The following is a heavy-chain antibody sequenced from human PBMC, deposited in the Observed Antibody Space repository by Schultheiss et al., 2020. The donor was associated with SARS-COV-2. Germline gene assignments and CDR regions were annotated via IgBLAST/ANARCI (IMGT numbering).Heavy chain of an antibody. CDR3: AKDRRYCSSTSCYSSFDV. D-gene: IGHD2-2*01. J-gene: IGHJ6*04. V-gene: IGHV3-23*01. Sequence: GGSLRLSCAASGFTFSSYAMSWVHQAPGKGLEWVSAISGSGGSTYYADSVKGRFTISRDNSKNTLYLQMNSLRAEDTAVYYCAKDRRYCSSTSCYSSFDVWGKGTTVTVSS. CDR1: GFTFSSYA. CDR2: ISGSGGST.